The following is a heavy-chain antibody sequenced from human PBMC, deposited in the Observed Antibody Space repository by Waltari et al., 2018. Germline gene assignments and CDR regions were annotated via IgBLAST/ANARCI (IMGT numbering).Heavy chain of an antibody. J-gene: IGHJ3*02. CDR1: GGTFSSYA. V-gene: IGHV1-69*12. Sequence: QVQLVQSGAEVKKPGSSVKVSCKASGGTFSSYAISWVRPATGQGLEWMGGIIPIFGTANYAQKFQGRVTITADESTSTAYMELSSLRSEDTAVYYCARVTYYYGSGSYDAFDIWGQGTMVTVSS. D-gene: IGHD3-10*01. CDR3: ARVTYYYGSGSYDAFDI. CDR2: IIPIFGTA.